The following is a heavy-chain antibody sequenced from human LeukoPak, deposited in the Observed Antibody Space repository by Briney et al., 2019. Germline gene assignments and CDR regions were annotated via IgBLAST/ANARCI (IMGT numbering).Heavy chain of an antibody. Sequence: ASVKVSCKASGYTFTIYYMHWVRQAPGKGLEWMGGFDPEDGETIYAQKFQGRVTMTEDTSTDTAYMELSSLRSEDTAVYYCATDVDLRGTELGDWGQGTLVTVSS. CDR2: FDPEDGET. CDR1: GYTFTIYY. CDR3: ATDVDLRGTELGD. D-gene: IGHD1-26*01. V-gene: IGHV1-24*01. J-gene: IGHJ4*02.